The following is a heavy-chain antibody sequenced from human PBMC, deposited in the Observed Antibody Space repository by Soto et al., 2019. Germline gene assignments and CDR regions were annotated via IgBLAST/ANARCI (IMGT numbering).Heavy chain of an antibody. Sequence: GSLRLSCAASGFTFSSYAMSWVRQAPGKGLEWVAAIRGDGSNIYYGDFVKGRFTISRDNSKNTLYLQMNSLRADDTAVYYCARDGVGGTVFFGYLDYWGPGALVTVSS. D-gene: IGHD1-26*01. V-gene: IGHV3-23*01. CDR3: ARDGVGGTVFFGYLDY. CDR2: IRGDGSNI. J-gene: IGHJ4*02. CDR1: GFTFSSYA.